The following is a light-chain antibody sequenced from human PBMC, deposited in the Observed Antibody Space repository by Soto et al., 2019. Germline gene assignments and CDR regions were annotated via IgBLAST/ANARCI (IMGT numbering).Light chain of an antibody. CDR3: QQCSSDPFT. V-gene: IGKV1-5*03. J-gene: IGKJ2*01. CDR1: QFIYNW. Sequence: EIRMTQSPSTLSASVGDKVTFTCRASQFIYNWVAWYQHKPGKAPKLLIYKASSLQSGIPSRFSASGSGTAFTLTISNLQPDDSATYCCQQCSSDPFTFGQGTKLEI. CDR2: KAS.